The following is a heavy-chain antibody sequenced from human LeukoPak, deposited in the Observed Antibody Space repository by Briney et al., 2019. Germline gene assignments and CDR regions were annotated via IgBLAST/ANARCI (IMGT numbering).Heavy chain of an antibody. V-gene: IGHV4-39*01. J-gene: IGHJ4*02. CDR2: IYYSGSS. CDR3: ARLRSGWLQSSFDY. CDR1: GGSISSSSSY. D-gene: IGHD5-24*01. Sequence: SETLSLTCSVSGGSISSSSSYWGWIRQPPGKGLEWIGSIYYSGSSFDNPALKSRVTISVDTSKNQFSLKLSSVTAADTAVYYCARLRSGWLQSSFDYWGQGTLVTVSS.